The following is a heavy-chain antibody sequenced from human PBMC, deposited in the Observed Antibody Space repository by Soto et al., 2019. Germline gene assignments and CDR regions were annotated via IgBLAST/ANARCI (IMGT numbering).Heavy chain of an antibody. V-gene: IGHV3-21*01. Sequence: PGGSLRLSCAASGFTFSSYSMTWVRQAPGKGLEWVSSISSSSYIYYADSVKGRFTISRDNAKNSLYPQMNSLRAEDTAVYYCARLSYVWGSYRQTAFDYWGQGT. D-gene: IGHD3-16*02. CDR2: ISSSSYI. J-gene: IGHJ4*02. CDR3: ARLSYVWGSYRQTAFDY. CDR1: GFTFSSYS.